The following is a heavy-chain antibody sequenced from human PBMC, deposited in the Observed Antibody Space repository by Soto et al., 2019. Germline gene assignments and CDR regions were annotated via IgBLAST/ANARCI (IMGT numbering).Heavy chain of an antibody. J-gene: IGHJ6*03. CDR3: ARRARPDFYYMDV. CDR1: GFNLSGYA. CDR2: ISSNGVGT. Sequence: GRAVRRSCAASGFNLSGYAMDWVRQAPGKGLEYVSGISSNGVGTYYANSVQGRFTISRDNSKNTVYLQMGSLRPEDMAVYYCARRARPDFYYMDVWGKGTTVTVSS. V-gene: IGHV3-64*01. D-gene: IGHD6-6*01.